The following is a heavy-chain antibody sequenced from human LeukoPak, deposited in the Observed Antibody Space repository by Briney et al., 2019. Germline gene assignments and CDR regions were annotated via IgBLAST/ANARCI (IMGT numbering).Heavy chain of an antibody. J-gene: IGHJ4*02. CDR2: ISSSSSYI. CDR3: AREITMRGADY. Sequence: GGSLRLSCAASALTFSSYSMNWVRQAPGKGLEWVSSISSSSSYIYYADSVKGRFTISRDNAKNSLYLQMNRLRAEDTAVYYCAREITMRGADYWGQGTLVTVSS. CDR1: ALTFSSYS. V-gene: IGHV3-21*01. D-gene: IGHD3-10*02.